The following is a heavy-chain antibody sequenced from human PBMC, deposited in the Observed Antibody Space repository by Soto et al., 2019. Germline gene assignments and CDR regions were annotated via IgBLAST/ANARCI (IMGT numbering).Heavy chain of an antibody. V-gene: IGHV4-31*01. CDR1: GGSISSXGXX. Sequence: QVQLQESGPGLVKPSQTLSLTCTVSGGSISSXGXXWSWIRQHPGKGLEWIGYIYYSGSTYYNPSXKSXXXXXVXPXXXXXXXXXXXXTAADTAVYYCARSVFPWGQGTLVTVSS. CDR3: ARSVFP. J-gene: IGHJ5*02. CDR2: IYYSGST.